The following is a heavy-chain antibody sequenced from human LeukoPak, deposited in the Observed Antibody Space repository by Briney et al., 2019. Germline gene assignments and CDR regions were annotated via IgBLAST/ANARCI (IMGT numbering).Heavy chain of an antibody. CDR3: ARATMIVSH. J-gene: IGHJ4*02. Sequence: PSETLSLTCTVSGGSISSSSYYWGWIRQPPGKGLEWIGSIYYSGSTYYNPSLKSRVTISVDTSKNQFSLKLSSVTAADTAVYYCARATMIVSHWGQGTLVTVSS. CDR1: GGSISSSSYY. D-gene: IGHD3-22*01. CDR2: IYYSGST. V-gene: IGHV4-39*07.